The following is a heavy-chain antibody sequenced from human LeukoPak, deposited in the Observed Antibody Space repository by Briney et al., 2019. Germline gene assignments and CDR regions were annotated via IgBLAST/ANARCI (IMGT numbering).Heavy chain of an antibody. D-gene: IGHD3-22*01. CDR2: ISYDGSNK. Sequence: GGSLRLSCAASGFTFSDYWMSWVRQAPGKGLEWVAVISYDGSNKYYADSVKGRFTISRDNSKNTLYLQMNSLRAEDTAVYYCAKDNRFDYYDSSGYSAWGQGTLVTVSS. J-gene: IGHJ5*02. CDR3: AKDNRFDYYDSSGYSA. CDR1: GFTFSDYW. V-gene: IGHV3-30*18.